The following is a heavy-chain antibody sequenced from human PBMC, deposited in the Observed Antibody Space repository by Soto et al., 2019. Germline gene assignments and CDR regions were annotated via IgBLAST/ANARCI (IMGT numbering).Heavy chain of an antibody. CDR3: ARALAPPGGPFSY. D-gene: IGHD3-16*01. J-gene: IGHJ4*02. CDR2: INHSGST. Sequence: SETLSLTCAVYGGSFSGYYWSWIRQPPGKGLEWIGEINHSGSTNYNPSLKSRVTISVDTSKNQFSLELSSVTAADTAVYYCARALAPPGGPFSYGGRGTLDTVSS. CDR1: GGSFSGYY. V-gene: IGHV4-34*01.